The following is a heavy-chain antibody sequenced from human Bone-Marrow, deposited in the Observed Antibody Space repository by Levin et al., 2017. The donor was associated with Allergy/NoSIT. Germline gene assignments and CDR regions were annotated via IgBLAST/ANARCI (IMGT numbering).Heavy chain of an antibody. Sequence: SCAASEFTFSNYVMSWVRQAPGKGLEWVSAISRSGGSSYYADSVQGRFAISRDTSKNTLYLQMNFLRAEDTALYYCTTVAYCGGDCGPDYWGQGTLVTVSS. CDR1: EFTFSNYV. J-gene: IGHJ4*02. D-gene: IGHD2-21*02. V-gene: IGHV3-23*01. CDR3: TTVAYCGGDCGPDY. CDR2: ISRSGGSS.